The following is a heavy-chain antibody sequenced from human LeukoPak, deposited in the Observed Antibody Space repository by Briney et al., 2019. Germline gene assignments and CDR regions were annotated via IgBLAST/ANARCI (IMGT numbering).Heavy chain of an antibody. CDR2: ISGSGGST. Sequence: GGSLRLSCAASGFTFSSYAMSWVRQAPGRGLEWVSAISGSGGSTYYADSVKGRFTISRDNSKNTLYLQMNSLRAEDTAVHYCAKLADYVWGSYRYLSFDYWGQGTLVTVSS. V-gene: IGHV3-23*01. CDR1: GFTFSSYA. J-gene: IGHJ4*02. D-gene: IGHD3-16*02. CDR3: AKLADYVWGSYRYLSFDY.